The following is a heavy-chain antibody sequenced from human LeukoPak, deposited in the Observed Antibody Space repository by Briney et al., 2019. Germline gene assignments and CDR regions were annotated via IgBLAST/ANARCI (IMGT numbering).Heavy chain of an antibody. J-gene: IGHJ5*02. CDR1: GFTLSNYD. CDR2: ISTSSRYI. CDR3: ARADCSSSTCYLRRSRFDP. V-gene: IGHV3-21*01. Sequence: GGSLRLSCAASGFTLSNYDMNWVRQAPGKGLEWVSSISTSSRYIYYKDSVRGRFTISRGDAKNSLYLEMNSLRAEDTAVYYCARADCSSSTCYLRRSRFDPWGQGTLVTVSS. D-gene: IGHD2-2*01.